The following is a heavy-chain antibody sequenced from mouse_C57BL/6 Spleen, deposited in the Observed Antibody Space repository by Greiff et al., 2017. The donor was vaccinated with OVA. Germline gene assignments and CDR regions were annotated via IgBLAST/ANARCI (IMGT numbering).Heavy chain of an antibody. CDR1: GYTFTGYW. D-gene: IGHD2-4*01. V-gene: IGHV1-9*01. CDR3: ARLKGDDYDSSYWYFDV. CDR2: ILPGSGST. J-gene: IGHJ1*03. Sequence: QVQLQQSGAELMKPGASVKLSCKATGYTFTGYWIAWVKQRPGHGLEWIGEILPGSGSTNYHEKFKGKATFTADTSSNTAYMQLSSLTTEDSAIYYCARLKGDDYDSSYWYFDVWGTGTTVTVSS.